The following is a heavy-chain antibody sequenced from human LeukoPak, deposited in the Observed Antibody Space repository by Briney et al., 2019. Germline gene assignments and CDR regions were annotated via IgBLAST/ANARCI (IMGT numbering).Heavy chain of an antibody. Sequence: ASVKVSCKASGYTFTSYGISWVRQAPGQGLEWMGWISAYNGNTNYAQKLQGRVTMTTDTSTSTAYMVLRSLRSDDTAVYYCARDLYDGNSARDPIGIQLWLHWGQGTLVTVSS. CDR2: ISAYNGNT. J-gene: IGHJ4*02. CDR1: GYTFTSYG. V-gene: IGHV1-18*04. CDR3: ARDLYDGNSARDPIGIQLWLH. D-gene: IGHD5-18*01.